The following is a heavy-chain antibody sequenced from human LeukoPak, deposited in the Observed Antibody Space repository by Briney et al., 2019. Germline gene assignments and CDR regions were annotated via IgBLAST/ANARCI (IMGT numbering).Heavy chain of an antibody. CDR3: ARVGSSGWYHWFDP. CDR2: INPISGVT. Sequence: ASVKVSCKASGYTFTGYYLHWARQAPGQGLEWMGWINPISGVTGSAQKFQGRITMTRDKSISTVYMELSRLTSDDTAIYFCARVGSSGWYHWFDPWGQGTLVTVSS. J-gene: IGHJ5*02. D-gene: IGHD6-19*01. V-gene: IGHV1-2*02. CDR1: GYTFTGYY.